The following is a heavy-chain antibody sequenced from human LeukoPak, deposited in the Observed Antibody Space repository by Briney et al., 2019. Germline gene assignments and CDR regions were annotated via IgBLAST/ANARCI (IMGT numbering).Heavy chain of an antibody. CDR2: IYSGGST. CDR3: ARDESFYGSGRYY. V-gene: IGHV3-53*01. J-gene: IGHJ4*02. CDR1: GFTVSINY. D-gene: IGHD3-10*01. Sequence: PGGSLRLSCAASGFTVSINYMSWVRQAPGKGLEWVSVIYSGGSTYYADSVKGRFTISRDNSKNTLYLQMNSLRAEDTAVYYCARDESFYGSGRYYWGQGTLVTVSS.